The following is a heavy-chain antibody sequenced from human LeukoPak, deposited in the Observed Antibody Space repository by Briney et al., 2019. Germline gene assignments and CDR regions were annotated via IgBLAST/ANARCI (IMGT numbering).Heavy chain of an antibody. V-gene: IGHV1-2*02. CDR1: GYTFTGYY. CDR3: ARTTLYCSGGSCSRQFDY. D-gene: IGHD2-15*01. J-gene: IGHJ4*02. Sequence: ASVKVSCKASGYTFTGYYMHWVRQAPGQGLEWMGWINPNSGGTNYAQKFQGRVTMTRDTSISTAYMELSRLRSDDTAAYYCARTTLYCSGGSCSRQFDYWGQGTLVTVSS. CDR2: INPNSGGT.